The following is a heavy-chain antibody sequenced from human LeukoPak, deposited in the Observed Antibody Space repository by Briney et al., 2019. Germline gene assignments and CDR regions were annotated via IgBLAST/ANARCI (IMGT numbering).Heavy chain of an antibody. CDR2: IQRDGSEK. J-gene: IGHJ4*02. D-gene: IGHD1-26*01. V-gene: IGHV3-7*04. CDR1: GFTFSSYW. CDR3: ARGRGVDF. Sequence: PGGSLRLSCAASGFTFSSYWMSWVRQAPGKGLEWVANIQRDGSEKYYVDSVKGRFTISRDNAENSLYLQMNSLGGEDTAIYYCARGRGVDFWGQGTLVTVSS.